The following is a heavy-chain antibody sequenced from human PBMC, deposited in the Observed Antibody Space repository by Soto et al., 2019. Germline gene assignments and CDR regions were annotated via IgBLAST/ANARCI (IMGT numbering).Heavy chain of an antibody. CDR1: GGSISSSSYY. CDR3: ARPTSGYYYGMDV. CDR2: IYYSGST. D-gene: IGHD3-10*01. Sequence: KTSETLSLTCTVSGGSISSSSYYWGWIRQPPGKGLEWIGSIYYSGSTYYNPSLKSRVTISVDTSKNQFSLKLSSVTAADTAVYYCARPTSGYYYGMDVWGQGTTVTSP. V-gene: IGHV4-39*01. J-gene: IGHJ6*02.